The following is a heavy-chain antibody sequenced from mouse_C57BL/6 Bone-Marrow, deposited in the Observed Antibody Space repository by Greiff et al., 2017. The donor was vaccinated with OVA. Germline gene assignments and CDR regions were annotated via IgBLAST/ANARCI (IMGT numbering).Heavy chain of an antibody. CDR3: ARSRPFAY. CDR2: ISYDGSN. V-gene: IGHV3-6*01. Sequence: EVKLVESGPGLVKPSQSLFLTCSVTGYSITSGYYWNWIRQFPGNKLEWMGYISYDGSNNYNPSLKNRISITRDTSKNQFFLKLNSVTTEDTATYYCARSRPFAYWGQGTLVTVSA. CDR1: GYSITSGYY. J-gene: IGHJ3*01.